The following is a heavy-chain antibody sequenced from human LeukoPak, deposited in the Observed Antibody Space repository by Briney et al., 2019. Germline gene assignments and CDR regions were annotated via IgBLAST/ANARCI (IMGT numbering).Heavy chain of an antibody. CDR1: GGSLSSYY. V-gene: IGHV4-59*01. CDR2: IYYSGST. CDR3: ARAAHGIAAGMGVARFDY. D-gene: IGHD6-13*01. J-gene: IGHJ4*02. Sequence: PSETLSLTCTVSGGSLSSYYWSWIRQPPGKGLEGIGYIYYSGSTNYNPSLKSRVTISVDTSKNQFSLKLSSVTAADAAVYYCARAAHGIAAGMGVARFDYWGQGTLVTVSS.